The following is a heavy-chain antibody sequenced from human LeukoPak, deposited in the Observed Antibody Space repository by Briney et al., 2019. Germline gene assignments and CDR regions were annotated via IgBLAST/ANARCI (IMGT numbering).Heavy chain of an antibody. CDR3: ASRYDFWSGSTDY. V-gene: IGHV1-69*02. D-gene: IGHD3-3*01. CDR2: IIPILGIA. Sequence: GASVKVSCKASGGTFISYTISWVRQAPGQGLEWMGRIIPILGIANYAQKFQGRVTITADKSTSTAYMELSSLRSEDTAVYYCASRYDFWSGSTDYWGQGTLVTVSS. CDR1: GGTFISYT. J-gene: IGHJ4*02.